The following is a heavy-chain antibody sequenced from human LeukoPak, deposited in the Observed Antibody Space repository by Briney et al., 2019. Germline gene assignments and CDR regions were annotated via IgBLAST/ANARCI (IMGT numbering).Heavy chain of an antibody. Sequence: GGSLRLSCVASEFDFFSYGMQWVRQAPGKGLVWVSRIFTDGSTTSYADSVKGRFTISRDNAKNTLYLEMKSLRVEDTAVYYCARELPREVTLDFWGQGTLVTVSP. V-gene: IGHV3-74*01. CDR1: EFDFFSYG. CDR2: IFTDGSTT. D-gene: IGHD2-21*02. J-gene: IGHJ4*01. CDR3: ARELPREVTLDF.